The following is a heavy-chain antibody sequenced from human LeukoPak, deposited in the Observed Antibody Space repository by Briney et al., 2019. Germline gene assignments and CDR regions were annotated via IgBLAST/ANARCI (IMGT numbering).Heavy chain of an antibody. J-gene: IGHJ4*02. Sequence: SETLSLTCGVSGGSLGGYYWAWIRQPPGKGLERIGEIHYNGVTNDNPSLKSRMSMSVDEAKSQFTLRLRSVTAADTAVYYWARSGNYQARKTDSWGQGNLVTGSS. V-gene: IGHV4-34*01. CDR2: IHYNGVT. D-gene: IGHD1-7*01. CDR1: GGSLGGYY. CDR3: ARSGNYQARKTDS.